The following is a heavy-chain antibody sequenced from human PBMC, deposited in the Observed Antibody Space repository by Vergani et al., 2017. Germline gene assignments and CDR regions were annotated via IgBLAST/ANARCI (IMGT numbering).Heavy chain of an antibody. V-gene: IGHV3-33*01. CDR2: IWYDGSNK. CDR3: ARDRIAAAGNLDY. Sequence: QVQLVESGGGVVQPGRSLRLSCAASGFTFSSYGMHWVRQAPGKGLEWVAVIWYDGSNKYYADSVKGRFTISRDNSKNTLYLQMNSLRAEDTDVYYCARDRIAAAGNLDYWGQGTLVTVSS. D-gene: IGHD6-13*01. CDR1: GFTFSSYG. J-gene: IGHJ4*02.